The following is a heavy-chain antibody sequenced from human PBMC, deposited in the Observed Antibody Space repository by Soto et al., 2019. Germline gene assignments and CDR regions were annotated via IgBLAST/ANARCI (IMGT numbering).Heavy chain of an antibody. V-gene: IGHV3-23*01. CDR3: ARASCCNTTTCLEDV. CDR1: GFSFSTYA. D-gene: IGHD2-2*01. Sequence: PGGSLRLSCAASGFSFSTYAMSWVRQTPGKGLQWVSSISGSGAGTAYYADSVNGRFTISRDNEKMTVYLQMNSLRAEDTALYYCARASCCNTTTCLEDVWGQGTTVTVSS. J-gene: IGHJ6*02. CDR2: ISGSGAGTA.